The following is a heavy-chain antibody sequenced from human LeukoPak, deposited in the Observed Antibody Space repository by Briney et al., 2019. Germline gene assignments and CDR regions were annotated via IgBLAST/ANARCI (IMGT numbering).Heavy chain of an antibody. V-gene: IGHV5-51*01. CDR2: IYPGDSDT. CDR3: ARTGYSSGWYGGFDY. CDR1: GYTFTTYW. D-gene: IGHD6-19*01. J-gene: IGHJ4*02. Sequence: GESLKISCKASGYTFTTYWIGWVRQMPGKNLEGMGIIYPGDSDTRYSPSFQGQVTLSADKSISTAYLLWSSLKASDVAMYYCARTGYSSGWYGGFDYWGQGTLVTVSS.